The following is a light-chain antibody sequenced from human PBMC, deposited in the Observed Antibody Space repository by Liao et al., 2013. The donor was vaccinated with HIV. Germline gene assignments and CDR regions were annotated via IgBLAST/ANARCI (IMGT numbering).Light chain of an antibody. CDR1: KLGNKY. CDR3: QAWASSTVV. Sequence: DELTQPPSVSVSPGQTASITCSGDKLGNKYSFWYQQKPGQSPVLVIYQNTKRPSGIPERFSGSNSGNTATLTISGTQAMDEADYYCQAWASSTVVFGGGTKLTVL. CDR2: QNT. J-gene: IGLJ2*01. V-gene: IGLV3-1*01.